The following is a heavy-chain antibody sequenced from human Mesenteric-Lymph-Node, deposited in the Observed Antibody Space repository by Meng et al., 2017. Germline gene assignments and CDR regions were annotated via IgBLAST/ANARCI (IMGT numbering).Heavy chain of an antibody. D-gene: IGHD3-3*01. CDR2: NSSNSYYI. J-gene: IGHJ4*02. CDR1: GFTFGSYS. Sequence: EVQLVESGGGLVKPGGSVRLSCAASGFTFGSYSMNWVRQASRKGLEWVSYNSSNSYYISDADAEKGRFTISRDNDKNSVYLQMNSLRDEDTAVYYCAERSGSYAVAYWGQGTLVTVSS. V-gene: IGHV3-21*05. CDR3: AERSGSYAVAY.